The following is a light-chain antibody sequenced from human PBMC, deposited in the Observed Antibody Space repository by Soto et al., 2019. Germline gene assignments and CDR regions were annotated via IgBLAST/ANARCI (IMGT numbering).Light chain of an antibody. CDR2: GAS. CDR3: QQYNNWPPWT. J-gene: IGKJ1*01. Sequence: ETVMTQSPVTLSVSPGDRATLSCRASESVRSNLAWYQQKPGQAPRLLIYGASTRATGIPARFSGGGSGTDFTLTISSLQSEDFAVYYCQQYNNWPPWTFGQGTKGDIK. V-gene: IGKV3-15*01. CDR1: ESVRSN.